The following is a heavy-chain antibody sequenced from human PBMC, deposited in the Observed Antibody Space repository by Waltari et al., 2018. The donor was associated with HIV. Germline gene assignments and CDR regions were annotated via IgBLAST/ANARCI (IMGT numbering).Heavy chain of an antibody. CDR2: INEDGSEK. J-gene: IGHJ3*02. CDR1: ALKFRNYW. CDR3: ARGPDDCEKGVCYAFDI. Sequence: EMWFVESGGGLVQPGGFLRLSCSASALKFRNYWMSWFRQVPGKGLGWLANINEDGSEKNYVDSLRGRFTISRDNARNTLYLQMNSLSLEDTAMYYCARGPDDCEKGVCYAFDIWGQGTMVTVSS. D-gene: IGHD2-8*01. V-gene: IGHV3-7*03.